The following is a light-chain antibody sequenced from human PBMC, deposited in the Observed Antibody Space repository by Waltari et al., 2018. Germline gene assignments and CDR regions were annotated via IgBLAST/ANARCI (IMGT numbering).Light chain of an antibody. Sequence: QLVLTQSPSASASLGASVKLTCTLSSGHSSYAIACPQQQPEKGPRYLMKLNSDGSHSKGDGIPDRFSGSSSGAERYLTISSLQSEDEADYYCQTWGTGMVFGGGTKLTVL. CDR2: LNSDGSH. CDR1: SGHSSYA. CDR3: QTWGTGMV. V-gene: IGLV4-69*01. J-gene: IGLJ2*01.